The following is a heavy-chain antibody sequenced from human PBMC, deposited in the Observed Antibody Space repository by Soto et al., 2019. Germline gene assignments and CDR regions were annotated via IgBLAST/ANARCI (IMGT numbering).Heavy chain of an antibody. J-gene: IGHJ5*02. D-gene: IGHD4-17*01. CDR3: TGGRPAMTTVTT. CDR2: IFYSGST. CDR1: GGSMNSYY. Sequence: PSETLSLTCTVSGGSMNSYYWSWIRQPPGKGLEWIGYIFYSGSTNYNPSLKSRVTISVDTSKNQFSLKLNSVTSADTAVYYCTGGRPAMTTVTTWGQGTLVTVSS. V-gene: IGHV4-59*01.